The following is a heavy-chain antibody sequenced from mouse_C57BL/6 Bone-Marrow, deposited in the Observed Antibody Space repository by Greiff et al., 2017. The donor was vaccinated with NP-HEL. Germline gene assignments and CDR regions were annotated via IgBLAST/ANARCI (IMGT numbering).Heavy chain of an antibody. CDR1: GFNFKDDY. CDR2: IDPENGDT. CDR3: SYGSSYVGFAY. Sequence: VQLQQSGAELVRPGASVKLSCTASGFNFKDDYMHWVNQRPEQGLEWIGWIDPENGDTEYASKFQGKATITADTSSNTAYLQLSSLTSEDTAVYYCSYGSSYVGFAYWGQGTLVTVSA. D-gene: IGHD1-1*01. V-gene: IGHV14-4*01. J-gene: IGHJ3*01.